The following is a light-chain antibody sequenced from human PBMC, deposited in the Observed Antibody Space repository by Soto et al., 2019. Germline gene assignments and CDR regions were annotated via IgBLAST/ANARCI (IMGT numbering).Light chain of an antibody. CDR1: SSDVGGYNY. CDR3: ISYTSSSTPCV. Sequence: QSALTQPASVSGSPGQSITISCTGTSSDVGGYNYVSWYQQHPGKAPKLMIYDVSNRPSGVSNRFSGSKSGNTASLTISGLQAEDEADYYCISYTSSSTPCVFGTWTKVTVL. J-gene: IGLJ1*01. CDR2: DVS. V-gene: IGLV2-14*01.